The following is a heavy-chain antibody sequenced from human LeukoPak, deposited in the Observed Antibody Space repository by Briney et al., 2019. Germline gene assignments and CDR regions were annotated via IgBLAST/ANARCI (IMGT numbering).Heavy chain of an antibody. J-gene: IGHJ4*02. CDR2: IYSGGST. V-gene: IGHV3-53*01. CDR3: ARASAVGYYLFDY. Sequence: GGSLRLSCAASGFTVSSNYMSWVRQAPGKGLEWASVIYSGGSTYYADSVKGRFTISRDNSKNTLYLQMNSLRAEDTAVYYCARASAVGYYLFDYWGQGTLVTVSS. CDR1: GFTVSSNY. D-gene: IGHD3-22*01.